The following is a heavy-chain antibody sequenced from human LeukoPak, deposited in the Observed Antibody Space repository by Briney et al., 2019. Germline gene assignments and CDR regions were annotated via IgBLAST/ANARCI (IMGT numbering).Heavy chain of an antibody. D-gene: IGHD3-22*01. Sequence: SETLSLTCTVSGGSISSYYWSWIRQPAGKGLEWIGRIYTSGSTNYNPSLKSRVTMLVDTSKNQFSLKLSSVTAADTAVYYCARDRYYYDSSGYYFDYWGQGTLVTVSS. CDR2: IYTSGST. V-gene: IGHV4-4*07. CDR1: GGSISSYY. J-gene: IGHJ4*02. CDR3: ARDRYYYDSSGYYFDY.